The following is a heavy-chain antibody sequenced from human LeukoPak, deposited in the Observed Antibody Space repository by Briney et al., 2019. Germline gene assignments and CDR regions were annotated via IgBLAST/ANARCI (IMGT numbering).Heavy chain of an antibody. CDR3: ARGSMVRGGNY. V-gene: IGHV3-74*01. Sequence: PAGGSLRLSCAASGVTFSNIWMYWVRQAPGKGLDWVALINPDGSITTYADSVKGRFTISRDNSKNTLYLQMNSLRAEDTAVYYCARGSMVRGGNYWGQGTLVTVSS. D-gene: IGHD3-10*01. J-gene: IGHJ4*02. CDR1: GVTFSNIW. CDR2: INPDGSIT.